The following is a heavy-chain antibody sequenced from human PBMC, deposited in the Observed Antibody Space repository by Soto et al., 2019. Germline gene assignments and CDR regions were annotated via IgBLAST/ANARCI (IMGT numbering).Heavy chain of an antibody. CDR3: ARGFPLWFDP. V-gene: IGHV1-8*01. CDR2: MNPNSGNT. CDR1: AYTFTSYD. D-gene: IGHD3-16*02. Sequence: ASVKVCCKASAYTFTSYDINWVRQATGQGLEWMGWMNPNSGNTGYAQKFQGRVTITRDTSASTAYMELSSLRSEDTAVYYCARGFPLWFDPWGQGTLVTVSS. J-gene: IGHJ5*02.